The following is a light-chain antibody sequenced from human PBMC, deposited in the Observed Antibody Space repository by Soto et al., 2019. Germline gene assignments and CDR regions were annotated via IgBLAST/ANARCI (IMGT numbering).Light chain of an antibody. Sequence: EIVLTQSPGTLSLSPGERATLSCRASQSVGRDYLAWYQQKPGQAPRLLIHGTSYRATGIPDRFRGSGSGTDFILTISRLEPEDFAVYYCQQYGSSPWTFGQGTKV. CDR3: QQYGSSPWT. CDR1: QSVGRDY. V-gene: IGKV3-20*01. J-gene: IGKJ1*01. CDR2: GTS.